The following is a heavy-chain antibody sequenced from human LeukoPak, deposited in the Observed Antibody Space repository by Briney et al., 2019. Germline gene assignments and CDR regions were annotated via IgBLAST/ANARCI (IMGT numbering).Heavy chain of an antibody. CDR3: ARALRGWFDP. V-gene: IGHV4-34*01. D-gene: IGHD4-17*01. CDR2: INHSGST. Sequence: SETLSLTCAVYGGSFSGYYWSWIRPPPGKGLEWIGEINHSGSTNYNPSLKSRVTISVDTSKNQFSLELSSVTAADTAVYYCARALRGWFDPWGQGTLVTVSS. J-gene: IGHJ5*02. CDR1: GGSFSGYY.